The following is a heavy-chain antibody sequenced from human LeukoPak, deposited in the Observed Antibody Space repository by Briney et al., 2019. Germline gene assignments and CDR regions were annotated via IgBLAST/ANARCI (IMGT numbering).Heavy chain of an antibody. CDR1: GGSFSGYY. V-gene: IGHV4-34*01. CDR3: ARHRAWNCSGGSCYSGDAFDI. D-gene: IGHD2-15*01. J-gene: IGHJ3*02. Sequence: PSETLSLTCAVYGGSFSGYYWSWIRQPPGKGLEWIGEINHSGSTNYNPSLKSRVTISVDTSKNQFSLKLSSVTAADTAVYYCARHRAWNCSGGSCYSGDAFDIWGQGTMVTVSS. CDR2: INHSGST.